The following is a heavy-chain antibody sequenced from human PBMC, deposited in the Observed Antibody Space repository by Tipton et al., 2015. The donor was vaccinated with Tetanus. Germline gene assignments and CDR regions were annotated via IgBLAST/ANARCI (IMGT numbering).Heavy chain of an antibody. CDR1: GGSFSAYY. CDR3: ASLPKHWLAPRGAP. V-gene: IGHV4-34*01. Sequence: LRLSCAVYGGSFSAYYWSWIRQSPGKGLEWIGEINHSGSTTYSPSFKSRVTISVDTPKNQFSLKLTSLTVADTAVYYCASLPKHWLAPRGAPWGQGTLVTVSS. D-gene: IGHD6-19*01. CDR2: INHSGST. J-gene: IGHJ5*02.